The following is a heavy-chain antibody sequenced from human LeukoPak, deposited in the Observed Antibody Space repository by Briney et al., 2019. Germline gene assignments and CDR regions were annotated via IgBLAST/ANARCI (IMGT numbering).Heavy chain of an antibody. Sequence: GGSLRLSCAGSGFTFRSYAMHWVRQAPGKGLEWVAVISYDGSNKDYADSVKGRFTISRDNSKNTLYLQMNSLRAEDTALYYCAKGRGSSSYYHFDYWGQGTLVSVSS. V-gene: IGHV3-30-3*01. CDR2: ISYDGSNK. CDR3: AKGRGSSSYYHFDY. J-gene: IGHJ4*02. D-gene: IGHD6-13*01. CDR1: GFTFRSYA.